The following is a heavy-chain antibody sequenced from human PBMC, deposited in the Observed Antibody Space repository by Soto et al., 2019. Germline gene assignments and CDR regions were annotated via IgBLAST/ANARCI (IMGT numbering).Heavy chain of an antibody. CDR3: ARDWDDILILGY. CDR1: GFTFSSYS. CDR2: ISSSTI. Sequence: EVQLVESGGGLVQPGGSLRLSCAASGFTFSSYSMNWVRQAPGKGLEWVSYISSSTIYYADSVKGRFTISRDNAKNSLDLQMNSLRAEDTALYYCARDWDDILILGYWGQGTLVTVSS. V-gene: IGHV3-48*01. D-gene: IGHD3-9*01. J-gene: IGHJ4*02.